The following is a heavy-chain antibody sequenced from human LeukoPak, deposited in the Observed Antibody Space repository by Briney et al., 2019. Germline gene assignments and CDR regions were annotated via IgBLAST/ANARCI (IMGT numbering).Heavy chain of an antibody. CDR3: ARGGVYSSGSPYFDY. D-gene: IGHD6-19*01. CDR2: INPNSGGT. CDR1: GYTFTGYY. V-gene: IGHV1-2*02. J-gene: IGHJ4*02. Sequence: ASVKVSCXASGYTFTGYYMHWVRQAPGQGLEWMGWINPNSGGTNYAQKFQGRVTMTRDTSISTAYMELSRLRSDDTAVYYCARGGVYSSGSPYFDYWGQGTLVTVSS.